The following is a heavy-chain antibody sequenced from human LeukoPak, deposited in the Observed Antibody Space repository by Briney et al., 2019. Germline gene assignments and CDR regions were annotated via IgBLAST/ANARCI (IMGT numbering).Heavy chain of an antibody. CDR3: ARVPESVGINYFDS. V-gene: IGHV4-34*01. CDR1: GGSLSGNV. D-gene: IGHD1-26*01. J-gene: IGHJ4*02. Sequence: PSETLSLTCAVYGGSLSGNVWSWVRQPPGKGLEWIGEINHRGNTNYNPSLKSRVTISVDTSKNQFSLKLSSVTAADTAVYYCARVPESVGINYFDSWGQGTQVTVSS. CDR2: INHRGNT.